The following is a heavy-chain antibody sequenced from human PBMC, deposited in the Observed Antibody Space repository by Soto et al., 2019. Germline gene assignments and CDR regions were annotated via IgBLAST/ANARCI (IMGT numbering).Heavy chain of an antibody. D-gene: IGHD5-18*01. Sequence: QVQLVESGGGVVQPGRSLRLSCAASGFTFSSYGMHWVRQAPGKGLEWVAVISYDGSNKYYADSVKGRFTISRDNSKNTLYRKMNSLRAGDTAVYYCAKRGYGRYNWFDPWGQGTLVTVSS. V-gene: IGHV3-30*18. CDR2: ISYDGSNK. CDR1: GFTFSSYG. CDR3: AKRGYGRYNWFDP. J-gene: IGHJ5*02.